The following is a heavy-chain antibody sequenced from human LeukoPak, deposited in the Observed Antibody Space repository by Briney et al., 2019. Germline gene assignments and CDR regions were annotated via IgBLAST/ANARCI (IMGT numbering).Heavy chain of an antibody. CDR1: GGSFSGYY. CDR3: ARLPPYGSGSY. J-gene: IGHJ4*02. CDR2: INHSGST. D-gene: IGHD3-10*01. V-gene: IGHV4-34*01. Sequence: PSETLSLTCAVYGGSFSGYYWSWIRQPPGKGLEWIGEINHSGSTNYNPSLKSRVTISVDTSKNQFSLKLSSVTAADTAVYYCARLPPYGSGSYWGQGTLVTVSS.